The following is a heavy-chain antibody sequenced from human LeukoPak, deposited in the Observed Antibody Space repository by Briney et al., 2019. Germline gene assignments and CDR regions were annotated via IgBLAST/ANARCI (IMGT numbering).Heavy chain of an antibody. CDR1: GGSINSGDYS. CDR2: IQHTGST. J-gene: IGHJ5*02. V-gene: IGHV4-30-2*01. Sequence: SQTLSLTCTVSGGSINSGDYSWSWIRLPPGKGLEWIGSIQHTGSTFYSPSLKSRVTMSVDRSKNQFSLKLSSVTAADTAVYYCARDYSGTTNTWGQGTRVTVSS. CDR3: ARDYSGTTNT. D-gene: IGHD1-1*01.